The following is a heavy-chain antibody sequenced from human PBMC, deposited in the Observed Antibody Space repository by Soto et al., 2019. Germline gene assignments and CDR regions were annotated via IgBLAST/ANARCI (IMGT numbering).Heavy chain of an antibody. CDR2: ISARGASS. CDR3: AKGSIEYSASVDN. CDR1: GFSFSSYA. V-gene: IGHV3-23*01. Sequence: EVQLLESGGGLVQPGGSLRLSCVASGFSFSSYAMVWVRQAPGKGLEWVSVISARGASSYFADTVKGRFTISRDNSKNLLSLEMNSLRAEDTAIYFCAKGSIEYSASVDNWGQGTLVLVSS. D-gene: IGHD5-12*01. J-gene: IGHJ4*02.